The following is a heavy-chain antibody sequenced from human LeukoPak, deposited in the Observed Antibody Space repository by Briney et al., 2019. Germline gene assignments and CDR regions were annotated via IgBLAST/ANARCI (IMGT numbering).Heavy chain of an antibody. D-gene: IGHD3-22*01. Sequence: SETLSLTCTVSGGSISSSSYYWGWIRQPPGKGLEWIGIIYYSGSTYYNPSLKSRVTISVDTSKNQFSLKLSSVTAADTAVYYCALYRDSSGYYHYFDYWGQGTLVTVSS. V-gene: IGHV4-39*01. CDR2: IYYSGST. J-gene: IGHJ4*02. CDR3: ALYRDSSGYYHYFDY. CDR1: GGSISSSSYY.